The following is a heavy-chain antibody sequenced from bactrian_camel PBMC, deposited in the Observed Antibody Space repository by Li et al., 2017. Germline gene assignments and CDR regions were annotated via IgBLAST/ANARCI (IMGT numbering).Heavy chain of an antibody. D-gene: IGHD5*01. V-gene: IGHV3S1*01. CDR1: GHGYNRYW. Sequence: HVQLVESGGGSVQAGGSLRLSCKSSGHGYNRYWMAWFRRAPGKQREGVSTINTGGTTTYYADSVKGRFTISRDSAKNTIYLQMDDLKPEDTAMYYCNTDRICRGQVPGYNVWGQGTQVTVS. CDR3: NTDRICRGQVPGYNV. CDR2: INTGGTTT. J-gene: IGHJ4*01.